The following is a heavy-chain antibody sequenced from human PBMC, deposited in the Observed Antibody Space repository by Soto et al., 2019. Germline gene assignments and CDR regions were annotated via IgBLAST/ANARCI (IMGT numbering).Heavy chain of an antibody. CDR1: GFTFSSYS. V-gene: IGHV3-21*01. J-gene: IGHJ4*02. CDR2: ISSSSSYI. D-gene: IGHD1-26*01. Sequence: PGGSLRLSCAASGFTFSSYSMSWVRQAPGKGLEWVSSISSSSSYIYYADSVKGRFTISRDNAKNSLYLQMNSLRAEDTAVYYCARVSGIVGATKLDYWGQGTLVTVSS. CDR3: ARVSGIVGATKLDY.